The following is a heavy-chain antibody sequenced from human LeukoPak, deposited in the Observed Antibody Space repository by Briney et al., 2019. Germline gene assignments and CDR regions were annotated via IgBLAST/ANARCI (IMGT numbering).Heavy chain of an antibody. CDR3: ARDLEMATIYAY. CDR2: IYTSGST. CDR1: GGSISSSTYY. V-gene: IGHV4-61*02. J-gene: IGHJ4*02. D-gene: IGHD5-24*01. Sequence: PSETLSLTCTVSGGSISSSTYYWSWIRQPAGKGLEWIGRIYTSGSTNYNPSLKGRVTMSVDTSKNQFSLKLSSVTAADTAVYYCARDLEMATIYAYWGQGTLVTVSS.